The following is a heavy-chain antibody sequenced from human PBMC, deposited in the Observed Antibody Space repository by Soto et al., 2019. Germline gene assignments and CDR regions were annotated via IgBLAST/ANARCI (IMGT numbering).Heavy chain of an antibody. CDR1: GFTFSSYG. CDR2: IWYDGSNK. CDR3: ARDASQWVSYGMDV. D-gene: IGHD2-8*01. Sequence: PGGSLRLSCAASGFTFSSYGMHWVRQAPGKGLEWVAVIWYDGSNKYYADSVKGRFTISRDNSKNTLYLQMNSLRAEDTAVYYCARDASQWVSYGMDVWGQGTTVTVSS. V-gene: IGHV3-33*01. J-gene: IGHJ6*02.